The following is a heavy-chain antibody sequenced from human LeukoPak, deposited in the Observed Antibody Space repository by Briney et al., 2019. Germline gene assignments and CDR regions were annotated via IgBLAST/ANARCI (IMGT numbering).Heavy chain of an antibody. CDR3: ARQGQDGSYSDY. V-gene: IGHV4-34*01. Sequence: KPSETLSLTCAVYGGSFSGYYWSWTRQPPGKGLEWIGEINHSGSTNYNPSLKSRVTISVDTSKNQFSLKLSSVTAADTAVYYCARQGQDGSYSDYWGQGTLVTVSS. J-gene: IGHJ4*02. CDR1: GGSFSGYY. CDR2: INHSGST. D-gene: IGHD1-26*01.